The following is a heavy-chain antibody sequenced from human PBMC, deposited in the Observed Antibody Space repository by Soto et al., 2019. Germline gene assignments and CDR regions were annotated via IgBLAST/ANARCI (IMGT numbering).Heavy chain of an antibody. Sequence: VQLLESGGGLVQPGGSLRLSCAASGFTFSTYAINWVRQAPGKGLEWVSAISGGGGSTYYADSVKGRFTISRDNSKNTLYLQMNNLRAEDAAVYYCAKVPAYDYVWGTYYYFDYWGQGTLVTVSS. CDR3: AKVPAYDYVWGTYYYFDY. D-gene: IGHD3-16*01. V-gene: IGHV3-23*01. J-gene: IGHJ4*02. CDR1: GFTFSTYA. CDR2: ISGGGGST.